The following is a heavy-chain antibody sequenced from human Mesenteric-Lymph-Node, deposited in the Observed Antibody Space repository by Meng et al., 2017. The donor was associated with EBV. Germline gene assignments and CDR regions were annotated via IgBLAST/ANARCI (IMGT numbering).Heavy chain of an antibody. CDR3: ARVRSSGSGLIRNYFDY. CDR1: GGSFNDYY. D-gene: IGHD6-19*01. Sequence: QGQIQQWGAGLLKPAETLSLSCAVYGGSFNDYYWIWIRQAPGKGLEWIGEINHIRSVYYNPSLKSRVTISVDTSNNQISLRLTSVTAADTAIYYCARVRSSGSGLIRNYFDYWGQGTLVTVSS. V-gene: IGHV4-34*02. CDR2: INHIRSV. J-gene: IGHJ4*02.